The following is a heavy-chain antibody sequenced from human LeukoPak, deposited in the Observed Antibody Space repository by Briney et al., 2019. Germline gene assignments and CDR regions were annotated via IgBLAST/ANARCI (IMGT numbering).Heavy chain of an antibody. CDR3: ARDRDYAFDI. D-gene: IGHD3-10*01. J-gene: IGHJ3*02. CDR2: ISSKGDHT. V-gene: IGHV3-11*06. CDR1: QFSISDYY. Sequence: EGSLGLSCAVSQFSISDYYMSWIRQAPGKGLEWLSSISSKGDHTNYADSVKGRFSISRDNAKNSLYLQMNSLRDEDTAVYYCARDRDYAFDIWGQGTMVTVSS.